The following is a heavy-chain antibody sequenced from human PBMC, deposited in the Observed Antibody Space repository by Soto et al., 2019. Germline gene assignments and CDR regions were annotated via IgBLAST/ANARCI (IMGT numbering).Heavy chain of an antibody. J-gene: IGHJ3*02. Sequence: EVQLVESGGGLVQPGVSLRLSCAASGFTFSSSAMHWVRQAPGKVLEYVSAISSNGGSTYYANSVKGRFTISRDNSQNTLYLQMGSLRAEDMAVYYCASRVATEPRADDAFDIWGQGTMVTVSA. CDR2: ISSNGGST. V-gene: IGHV3-64*01. D-gene: IGHD5-12*01. CDR3: ASRVATEPRADDAFDI. CDR1: GFTFSSSA.